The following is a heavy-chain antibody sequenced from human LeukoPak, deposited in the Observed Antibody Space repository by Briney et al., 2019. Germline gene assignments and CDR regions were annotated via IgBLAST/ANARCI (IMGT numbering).Heavy chain of an antibody. V-gene: IGHV3-53*01. CDR3: ARDPRDYYDSSGYYAS. D-gene: IGHD3-22*01. CDR1: GFTVSSNY. Sequence: GGSLRLSCAASGFTVSSNYMSWVRQAPGKGLEWVSVIYSGGSTYYADSVKGRFTISRDNSKNTLYLQVNSLRAEDAAVYYCARDPRDYYDSSGYYASWGQGTLVTVSS. CDR2: IYSGGST. J-gene: IGHJ4*02.